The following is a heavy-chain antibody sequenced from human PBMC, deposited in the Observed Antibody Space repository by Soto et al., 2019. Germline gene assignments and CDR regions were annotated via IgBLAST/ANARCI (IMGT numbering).Heavy chain of an antibody. V-gene: IGHV3-33*01. D-gene: IGHD6-19*01. J-gene: IGHJ4*02. CDR2: MWYDGSNK. CDR3: AREGGSGPDY. CDR1: GFTFSSYG. Sequence: VQLVESGGGVVQPGRSLRLSCAASGFTFSSYGMHWVRQAPGKGLEWVAFMWYDGSNKYYADSVKGRFTISRDNSKNTLYLQMNSLRAEDTAVYYCAREGGSGPDYWGQGTLVTVSS.